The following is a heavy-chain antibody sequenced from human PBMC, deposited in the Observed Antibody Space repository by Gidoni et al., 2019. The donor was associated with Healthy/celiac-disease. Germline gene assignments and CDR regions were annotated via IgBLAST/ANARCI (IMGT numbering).Heavy chain of an antibody. CDR2: ISGSGGST. V-gene: IGHV3-23*01. Sequence: EVQLLESGGGLVQPGGSLSLSCAASGFTFSSYAMSWVRQAPGKGLEWVSAISGSGGSTYYADSVKGRFTISRDNSKNTLYLQMNSLRAEDTAVYYCAKDPWASIVGATGSFDYWGQGTLVTVSS. D-gene: IGHD1-26*01. CDR3: AKDPWASIVGATGSFDY. J-gene: IGHJ4*02. CDR1: GFTFSSYA.